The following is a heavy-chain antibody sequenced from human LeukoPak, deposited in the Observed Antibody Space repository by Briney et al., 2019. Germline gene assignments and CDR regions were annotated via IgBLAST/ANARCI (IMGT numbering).Heavy chain of an antibody. Sequence: PGGSLRLSCAAPGFTFDDYGMSWVRQAPGKGLEWVSGINWNGGSTGYADSVKGRFTICRDNAKNSLYLQMNSLRAEDTALYYCARDTYSSGSGDYWGQGTLVTVSS. CDR1: GFTFDDYG. CDR3: ARDTYSSGSGDY. J-gene: IGHJ4*02. V-gene: IGHV3-20*04. D-gene: IGHD6-19*01. CDR2: INWNGGST.